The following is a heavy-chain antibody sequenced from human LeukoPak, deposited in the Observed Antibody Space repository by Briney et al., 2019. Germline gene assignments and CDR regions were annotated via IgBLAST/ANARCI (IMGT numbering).Heavy chain of an antibody. V-gene: IGHV3-9*03. J-gene: IGHJ4*02. CDR1: GFTFDDYA. Sequence: GRSLRLSCAASGFTFDDYAMHWVRQAPGKGLEWGSGISWNSGSIGYADSVKGRFTISRDNAKNSLYLQMNSLRPEDMALYYCAKSCCSSTSCYLNYWGQGILVTVSS. D-gene: IGHD2-2*01. CDR3: AKSCCSSTSCYLNY. CDR2: ISWNSGSI.